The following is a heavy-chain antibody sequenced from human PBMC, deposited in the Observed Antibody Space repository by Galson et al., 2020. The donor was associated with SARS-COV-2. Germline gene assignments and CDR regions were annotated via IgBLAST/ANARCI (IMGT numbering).Heavy chain of an antibody. Sequence: GESLKISCAASGFTFSSYGMHWVRQAPGKGLEWVAVIWYDGSNKYYADSVKGRFTISRDNSKNTLYLQMNSLRAEDTAVYYCAKDRVATIPEPFDYRGQGTLVTVSS. J-gene: IGHJ4*02. CDR3: AKDRVATIPEPFDY. V-gene: IGHV3-33*06. CDR2: IWYDGSNK. CDR1: GFTFSSYG. D-gene: IGHD5-12*01.